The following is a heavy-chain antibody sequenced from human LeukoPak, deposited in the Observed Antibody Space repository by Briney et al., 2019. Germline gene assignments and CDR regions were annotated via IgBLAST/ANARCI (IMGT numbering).Heavy chain of an antibody. D-gene: IGHD5-18*01. J-gene: IGHJ4*02. V-gene: IGHV3-30-3*01. Sequence: GGSLRLSCAASGFTLSSYAMSWVRQAPGKGLEWVAVISYDGSNKYYADSVKGRFTISRDNSKNTLYLQMNSLRAEDTAVYYCARDLDSYGSFDYWGQGTLVTVSS. CDR1: GFTLSSYA. CDR3: ARDLDSYGSFDY. CDR2: ISYDGSNK.